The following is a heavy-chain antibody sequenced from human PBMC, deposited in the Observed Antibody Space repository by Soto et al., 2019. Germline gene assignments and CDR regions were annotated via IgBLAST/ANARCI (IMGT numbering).Heavy chain of an antibody. D-gene: IGHD1-26*01. J-gene: IGHJ4*02. CDR3: AKRGSGSYLDY. CDR1: GFTFSSYA. CDR2: ISGSGGST. Sequence: EVQLLESGGGLVQPGGSLRLSCAASGFTFSSYAMNWVRQAPGKGLEWVSVISGSGGSTYYADSVKGRFSISRDSSKNTLYLQMNSLRAEETAVYYCAKRGSGSYLDYWGQGTLVTVSS. V-gene: IGHV3-23*01.